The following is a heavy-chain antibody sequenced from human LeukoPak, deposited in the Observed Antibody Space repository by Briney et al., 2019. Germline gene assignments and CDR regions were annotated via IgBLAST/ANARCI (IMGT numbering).Heavy chain of an antibody. CDR3: ARDIVNDCSGGSCYSGVIDY. Sequence: TSESLSLTCTVSGGSISSSSYYWGWIRQPPGKGLGWIGSIYYSGSTYYNPSLKSRVTISVDTSKTQFSLKLSSVTAADTAVYYCARDIVNDCSGGSCYSGVIDYWGQGTLVTVSS. J-gene: IGHJ4*02. CDR2: IYYSGST. D-gene: IGHD2-15*01. CDR1: GGSISSSSYY. V-gene: IGHV4-39*07.